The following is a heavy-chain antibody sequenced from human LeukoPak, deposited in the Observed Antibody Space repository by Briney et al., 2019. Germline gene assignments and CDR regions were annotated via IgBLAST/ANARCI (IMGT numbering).Heavy chain of an antibody. CDR2: ISYNGINK. D-gene: IGHD3-3*01. Sequence: GGSLRLSCAASGFTFRSYGMHWVRQAPGKGLEWVALISYNGINKYYADSLKGRFTISRDNSKNTLCLQMNSLRAEDTAVYYCAKDYDSLDYWGQGTLVTVSS. J-gene: IGHJ4*02. CDR3: AKDYDSLDY. V-gene: IGHV3-30*18. CDR1: GFTFRSYG.